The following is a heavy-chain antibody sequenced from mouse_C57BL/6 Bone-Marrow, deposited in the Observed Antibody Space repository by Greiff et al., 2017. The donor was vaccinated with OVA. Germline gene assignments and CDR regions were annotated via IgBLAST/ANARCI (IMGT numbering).Heavy chain of an antibody. CDR1: GFSFNTYA. CDR2: IRSKSNNYAT. CDR3: VRHYGSSYGYFDV. J-gene: IGHJ1*03. D-gene: IGHD1-1*01. V-gene: IGHV10-1*01. Sequence: EVHLVESGGGLLQPKGSLKLSCAASGFSFNTYAMNWVRHAPGKGLEWVARIRSKSNNYATYYADSVKDRFTISRDDSESMLYLQMNNLKTEDTAMYYCVRHYGSSYGYFDVWGTGTTVTVSS.